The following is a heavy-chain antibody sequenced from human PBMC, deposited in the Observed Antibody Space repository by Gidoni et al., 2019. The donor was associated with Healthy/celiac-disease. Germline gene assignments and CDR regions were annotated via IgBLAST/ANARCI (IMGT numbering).Heavy chain of an antibody. J-gene: IGHJ4*02. CDR3: AHSVYYYDSSGYYYPIKHFDY. Sequence: QITLKESGPTLVKPTQTLTLTCTFSGFSLSTSGVGVGWIRQPPGKAREWLALIYWNDDKRYSPSLKSRLTITKDTSKNQVVLTMTNMDPVDTATYYCAHSVYYYDSSGYYYPIKHFDYWGQGTLVTVSS. CDR1: GFSLSTSGVG. V-gene: IGHV2-5*01. CDR2: IYWNDDK. D-gene: IGHD3-22*01.